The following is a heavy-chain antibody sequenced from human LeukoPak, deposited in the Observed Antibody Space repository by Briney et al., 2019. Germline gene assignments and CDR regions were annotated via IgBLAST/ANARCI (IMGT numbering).Heavy chain of an antibody. D-gene: IGHD3-10*01. CDR3: ASGLLWFGEFWFDP. V-gene: IGHV4-39*01. CDR1: GGSMRSSNFY. Sequence: PSETLSLTCAVSGGSMRSSNFYWGWIRQPPGKGLEWIGNINYSGSTYYNPSVKSRVTLSVDVSKNRFSLKLSSVTAADTAVYYCASGLLWFGEFWFDPWGQGTLVTVSS. J-gene: IGHJ5*02. CDR2: INYSGST.